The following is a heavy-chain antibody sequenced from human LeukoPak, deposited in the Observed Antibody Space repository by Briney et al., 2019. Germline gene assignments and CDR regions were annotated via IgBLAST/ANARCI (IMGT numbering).Heavy chain of an antibody. CDR1: GYTFTSYY. J-gene: IGHJ3*02. V-gene: IGHV1-46*01. Sequence: VASVKVSCKASGYTFTSYYMHWVRQAPGQGLEWMGIINPSGGSTSYAQKFQGRVTMTRDTSTSTVYMELSSLRSEDTAVYYCAKDRFPYCSGGSCYSDAFDIWGQGTMVTVSS. CDR2: INPSGGST. CDR3: AKDRFPYCSGGSCYSDAFDI. D-gene: IGHD2-15*01.